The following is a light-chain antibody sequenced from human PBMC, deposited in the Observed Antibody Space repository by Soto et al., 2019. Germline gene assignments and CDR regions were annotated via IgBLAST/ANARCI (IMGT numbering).Light chain of an antibody. Sequence: DIQMTQSPSTLSASVGDRVTITCRARQTISIWLAWYQXXPRXAPKLLIYDHSILENGVPSSLSGSGSGKDCTLTLSSLQPDDFETYYCQQYTSHSTFGRGTKVDIK. CDR1: QTISIW. V-gene: IGKV1-5*01. CDR3: QQYTSHST. CDR2: DHS. J-gene: IGKJ4*02.